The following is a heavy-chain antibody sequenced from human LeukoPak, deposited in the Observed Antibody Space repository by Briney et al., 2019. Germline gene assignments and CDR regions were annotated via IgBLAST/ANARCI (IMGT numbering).Heavy chain of an antibody. CDR1: GFTFDDYA. CDR3: AKGGSGSSIWYFDL. Sequence: GGSLRLSCAASGFTFDDYAMHWVRQAPGKGLEWVSGISWNSGSIGYADSVKGRFTISRDNAKNSLYLQMNSLRAEDTALYYCAKGGSGSSIWYFDLWGRGTLVTVSS. CDR2: ISWNSGSI. J-gene: IGHJ2*01. V-gene: IGHV3-9*01. D-gene: IGHD3-10*01.